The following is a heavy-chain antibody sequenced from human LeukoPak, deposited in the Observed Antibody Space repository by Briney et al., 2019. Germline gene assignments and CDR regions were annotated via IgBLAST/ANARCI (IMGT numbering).Heavy chain of an antibody. D-gene: IGHD3-9*01. CDR2: NSAFNGNT. CDR3: ARAFYDILTGYYSTFDY. V-gene: IGHV1-18*04. Sequence: ASVKVSCKASGYTFTSYGISWVRQAPGQGLEWMGWNSAFNGNTNYAQKLQGRVTMTTDTSTSTAYMELRSLRSDDTAVYYCARAFYDILTGYYSTFDYWGQGTLVTVSS. CDR1: GYTFTSYG. J-gene: IGHJ4*02.